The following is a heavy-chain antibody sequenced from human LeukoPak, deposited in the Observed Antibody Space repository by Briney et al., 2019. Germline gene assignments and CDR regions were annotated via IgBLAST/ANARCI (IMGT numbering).Heavy chain of an antibody. V-gene: IGHV3-7*01. J-gene: IGHJ3*02. CDR1: GFTFTNYW. CDR3: ASEAAAGDDAFDI. CDR2: IKEDGTEK. D-gene: IGHD6-13*01. Sequence: PGGSLRLSCAASGFTFTNYWMGWVRQPPGKGLQWVANIKEDGTEKYYVDSVKGRFTISRDNAKNSVYLQMNSLRAEDTAVYYCASEAAAGDDAFDIWGQGTMVTVSS.